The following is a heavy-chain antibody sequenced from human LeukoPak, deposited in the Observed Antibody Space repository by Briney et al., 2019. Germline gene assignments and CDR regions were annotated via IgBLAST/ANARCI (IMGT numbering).Heavy chain of an antibody. J-gene: IGHJ4*02. Sequence: GASVKVSCKASGYTFTSYGISWVRQAPGQGLEWMGWIGAYNGNTNYAQNLQGRVTMTTDTSTSTAYMELRSLRFDDTAVYYCARDPIWASSWYRGGFDYWGRGTLVTVSS. CDR3: ARDPIWASSWYRGGFDY. V-gene: IGHV1-18*01. CDR1: GYTFTSYG. CDR2: IGAYNGNT. D-gene: IGHD6-13*01.